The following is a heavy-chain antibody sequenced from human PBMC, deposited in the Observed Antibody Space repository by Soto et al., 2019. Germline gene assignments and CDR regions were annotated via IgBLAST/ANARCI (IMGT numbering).Heavy chain of an antibody. CDR3: ILPLDY. CDR2: ISYDGSNK. D-gene: IGHD1-26*01. Sequence: GGSLRLSCAASGFTFSSYGMHWVRQAPGKGLEWVAVISYDGSNKYYADSVKGRFTISRDNSKNTLYLQMNSLRAEDTAVYYCILPLDYWGQGTLVTVSS. V-gene: IGHV3-30*03. J-gene: IGHJ4*02. CDR1: GFTFSSYG.